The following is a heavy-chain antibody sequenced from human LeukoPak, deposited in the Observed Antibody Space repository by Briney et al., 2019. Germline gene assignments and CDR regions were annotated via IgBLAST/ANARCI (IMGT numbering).Heavy chain of an antibody. Sequence: SETLSLTCTVSGGSISSGSYYWGWIRQPAGKGLEWIVSIYKSGSTNYNPSIKSRVTISVDTDKNKFSMKLSSVAAADTAVYYCATGANYYCSGSYSLYYYYMDVWGKGTTVTVSS. V-gene: IGHV4-61*02. CDR3: ATGANYYCSGSYSLYYYYMDV. D-gene: IGHD3-10*01. CDR1: GGSISSGSYY. CDR2: IYKSGST. J-gene: IGHJ6*03.